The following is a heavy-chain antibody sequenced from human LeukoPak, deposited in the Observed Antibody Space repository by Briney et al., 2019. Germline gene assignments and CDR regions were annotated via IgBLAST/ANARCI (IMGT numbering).Heavy chain of an antibody. D-gene: IGHD6-13*01. Sequence: PGGSLRLSCAASGFTFSSYSMNWVRQAPGKGLEWVSSISSSSSYIYYADSVKGRFTISRDNSKNTLYLQMNSLRAEDTAVYYCAKAVIAAAKTYYFDYWGQGTLVTVPS. CDR1: GFTFSSYS. CDR2: ISSSSSYI. J-gene: IGHJ4*02. V-gene: IGHV3-21*04. CDR3: AKAVIAAAKTYYFDY.